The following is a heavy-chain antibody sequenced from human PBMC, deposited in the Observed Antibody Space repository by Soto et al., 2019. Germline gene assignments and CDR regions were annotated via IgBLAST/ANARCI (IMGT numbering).Heavy chain of an antibody. D-gene: IGHD2-15*01. CDR3: ARDRGYDAHDYYYNAMDV. V-gene: IGHV3-21*01. CDR2: IRGFSPYT. Sequence: LRLSCVASGFTFRTYTMNWVRQAPGKGLEWVSGIRGFSPYTFYAESVKGRFTISRDNAKNSLYLQMNSLGVEDTAVYYCARDRGYDAHDYYYNAMDVWGQGTTVTVS. CDR1: GFTFRTYT. J-gene: IGHJ6*02.